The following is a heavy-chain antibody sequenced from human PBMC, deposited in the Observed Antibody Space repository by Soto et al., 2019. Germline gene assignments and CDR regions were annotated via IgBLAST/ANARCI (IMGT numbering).Heavy chain of an antibody. V-gene: IGHV3-33*01. CDR3: ARAGGTTVTGLWHFDS. CDR2: IWYDGTQK. CDR1: GFTFNTYS. D-gene: IGHD4-17*01. Sequence: QVQLEGSGGGVVQPGRSLRLSCEASGFTFNTYSMHWVRQPPGKGLEWLAAIWYDGTQKYYADSVKGRLIISRYNSQKRLYLEMNSLRAEDTAVYYCARAGGTTVTGLWHFDSWGQGTLVTFSS. J-gene: IGHJ4*02.